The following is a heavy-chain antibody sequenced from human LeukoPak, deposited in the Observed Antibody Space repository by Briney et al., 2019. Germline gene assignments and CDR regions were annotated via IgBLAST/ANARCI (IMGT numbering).Heavy chain of an antibody. CDR3: ARGDDSGYYDYFDY. CDR1: GFTVDSNY. V-gene: IGHV3-53*01. Sequence: GGSLRLSCAASGFTVDSNYLSWVRQAPGKGLEWVSTIYTGGNTYYVASVKGRFTISRDFSKNTVFLHMNSLRAEDTAMYYCARGDDSGYYDYFDYWGQGALVTVSS. J-gene: IGHJ4*02. D-gene: IGHD3-22*01. CDR2: IYTGGNT.